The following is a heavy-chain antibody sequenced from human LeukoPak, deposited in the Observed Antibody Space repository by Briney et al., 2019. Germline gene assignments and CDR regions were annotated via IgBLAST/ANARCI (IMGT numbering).Heavy chain of an antibody. CDR1: GFTFSSYW. V-gene: IGHV3-74*01. J-gene: IGHJ6*03. CDR3: ARVKISRADYYYYYYMDV. CDR2: INSDGSST. Sequence: PGGSLRLSCAASGFTFSSYWMHWVRQAPGKGLVWVSRINSDGSSTSYADSVKGRFTISRDNAKNTLYLQMNSLRAEDTAVYYCARVKISRADYYYYYYMDVWGKGTTVTVSS.